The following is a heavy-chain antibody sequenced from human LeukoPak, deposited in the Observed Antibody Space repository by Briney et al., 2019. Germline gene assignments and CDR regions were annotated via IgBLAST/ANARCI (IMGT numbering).Heavy chain of an antibody. V-gene: IGHV1-69*05. Sequence: SVKVSCKASGGIFSSYAIIWVRQAPGRGLEWMGGIIPIFGTANYAQKFQGRVTITTDESKSTVYLELSSLRAEDTAVYYCARERDSSSWGNWFDPWGQGTLVTVSS. CDR1: GGIFSSYA. D-gene: IGHD6-13*01. CDR2: IIPIFGTA. CDR3: ARERDSSSWGNWFDP. J-gene: IGHJ5*02.